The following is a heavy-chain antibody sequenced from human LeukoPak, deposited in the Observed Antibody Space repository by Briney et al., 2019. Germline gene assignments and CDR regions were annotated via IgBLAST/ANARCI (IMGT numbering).Heavy chain of an antibody. D-gene: IGHD6-13*01. J-gene: IGHJ3*02. Sequence: SETLSLTCTVSGGSISSSSYYWGWIRQPPGKGLEWIGSIYYSGSTYYNPSLKSRVTISVDTSKNQFSLKLSSVTAADTAVYYCAILTATAAYAFDIWGQGTMVTVSS. CDR3: AILTATAAYAFDI. CDR1: GGSISSSSYY. CDR2: IYYSGST. V-gene: IGHV4-39*07.